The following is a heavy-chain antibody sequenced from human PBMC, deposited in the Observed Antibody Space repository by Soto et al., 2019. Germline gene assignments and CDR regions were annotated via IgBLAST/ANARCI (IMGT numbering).Heavy chain of an antibody. J-gene: IGHJ3*01. CDR3: GRERRTIAVAGAVDT. CDR2: ISWNSGNL. V-gene: IGHV3-9*01. D-gene: IGHD6-19*01. Sequence: EMQLVESGGDLVQPGGSLRLSCEGSGITFEEYALHWVRQSPGKGLEWVSGISWNSGNLAYADTVKGRFTLSRDNAKNSLHRQMNNLRPEDTALYYCGRERRTIAVAGAVDTGGQGTMVVVSS. CDR1: GITFEEYA.